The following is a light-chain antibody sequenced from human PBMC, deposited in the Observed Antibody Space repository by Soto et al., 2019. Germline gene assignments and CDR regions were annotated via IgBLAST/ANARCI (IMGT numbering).Light chain of an antibody. CDR3: SSFTTSSTLVV. Sequence: QSALTQPASVSGSPGQSITISCTGTSSDIGGYNFVSWYQHHPGKAPKLMIYEVNNRPSGVSSRFSGSKSGNTASLTISGLPTEDEAEYYSSSFTTSSTLVVFGGGTKLTVL. J-gene: IGLJ2*01. CDR2: EVN. V-gene: IGLV2-14*01. CDR1: SSDIGGYNF.